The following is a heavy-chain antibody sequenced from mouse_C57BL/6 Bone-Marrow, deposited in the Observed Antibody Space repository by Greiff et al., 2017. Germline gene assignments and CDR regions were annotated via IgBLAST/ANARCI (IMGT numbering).Heavy chain of an antibody. V-gene: IGHV5-6*01. D-gene: IGHD4-1*01. CDR2: ISSGGSYT. Sequence: EVMLVESGGDLVKPGGSLKLSCAASGFTFSSYGMSWVRQTPDKRLEWVATISSGGSYTYYPDSVKGRFTISRDNAKNTLYLQMSRLKSEDTAMYYCARQSELGRGGVDYWGQGTTLTVSS. CDR3: ARQSELGRGGVDY. CDR1: GFTFSSYG. J-gene: IGHJ2*01.